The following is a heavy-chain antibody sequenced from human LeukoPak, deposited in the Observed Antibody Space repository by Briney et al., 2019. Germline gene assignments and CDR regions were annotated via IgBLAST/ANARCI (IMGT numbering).Heavy chain of an antibody. J-gene: IGHJ4*02. V-gene: IGHV3-7*01. D-gene: IGHD5-18*01. CDR1: GFTFSSYW. CDR2: IKQDGSEK. CDR3: ARGRGSYGYYLDY. Sequence: GSLRLSCAASGFTFSSYWMSWVRQAPGKGLEWVANIKQDGSEKYYVDSVKGRFTISRDNAKNSLYLQMNSLRAEDTAVYYCARGRGSYGYYLDYWGQGTLVTVSS.